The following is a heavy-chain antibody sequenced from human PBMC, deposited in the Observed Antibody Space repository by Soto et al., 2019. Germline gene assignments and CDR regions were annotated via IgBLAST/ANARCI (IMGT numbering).Heavy chain of an antibody. V-gene: IGHV4-34*01. CDR2: INHSGST. D-gene: IGHD3-16*02. CDR1: GGSFSGYY. Sequence: PSETLSLTCAVYGGSFSGYYWSWIRQPPGKGLEWIGEINHSGSTNYNPSLKSRVTISVDTSKNQFSLKLSSVTAADTAVYYCARYPIMITFGGVIVRGRAFDIWGQGTMVTVSS. CDR3: ARYPIMITFGGVIVRGRAFDI. J-gene: IGHJ3*02.